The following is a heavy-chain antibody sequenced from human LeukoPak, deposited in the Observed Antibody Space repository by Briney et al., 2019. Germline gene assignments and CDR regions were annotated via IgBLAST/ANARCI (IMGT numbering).Heavy chain of an antibody. J-gene: IGHJ4*02. D-gene: IGHD3-16*02. CDR1: GGSISSNSYY. CDR3: ARHLRYSNFDY. CDR2: MYYTGST. Sequence: PSETLSLTCTVSGGSISSNSYYWGWIRQPPGKGLEWFGSMYYTGSTYYNPTLKSRVTISVDTSKNQVSLKLSSVTAADTAVYYCARHLRYSNFDYWGQGTLVTVSS. V-gene: IGHV4-39*01.